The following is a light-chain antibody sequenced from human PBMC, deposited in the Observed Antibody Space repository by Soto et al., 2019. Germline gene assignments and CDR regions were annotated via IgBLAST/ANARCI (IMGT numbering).Light chain of an antibody. J-gene: IGLJ3*02. V-gene: IGLV3-25*03. CDR3: QSADSSGIWV. CDR1: ALAKQY. Sequence: SYELTQPPSVSVSPGQTARITCSGDALAKQYIYWYQQKPGQAPVMVVYKDTERPSGIPERFSGSSSGTTVTLTISGVQAEDEADYYCQSADSSGIWVFGGGTKVTVL. CDR2: KDT.